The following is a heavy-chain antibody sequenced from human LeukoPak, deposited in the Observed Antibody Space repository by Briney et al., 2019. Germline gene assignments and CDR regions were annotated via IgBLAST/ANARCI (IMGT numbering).Heavy chain of an antibody. CDR2: IWYDGSKK. CDR3: AGFRGGGSSGYLEY. CDR1: GFSLNSHG. V-gene: IGHV3-33*01. D-gene: IGHD3-22*01. J-gene: IGHJ4*02. Sequence: PGGSLRLSRAAAGFSLNSHGTHWVRQAPGKGLEWVAVIWYDGSKKYYVDSVKGRFTISRDNSKNMLYLQVNSLRAEDTAVYQCAGFRGGGSSGYLEYWGQGTLVTVSS.